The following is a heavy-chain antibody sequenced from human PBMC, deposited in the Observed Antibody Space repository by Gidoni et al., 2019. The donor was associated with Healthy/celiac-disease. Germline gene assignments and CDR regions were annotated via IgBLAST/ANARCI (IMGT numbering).Heavy chain of an antibody. V-gene: IGHV5-51*03. CDR2: IYPGDSAT. J-gene: IGHJ3*02. CDR3: ARPAAHYYDSSGYYFLPARNDAFDI. CDR1: GFRFTSYW. D-gene: IGHD3-22*01. Sequence: EVQLVPSGAEVKKPGGSPKISCKSSGFRFTSYWIGWWRQFPGKGLEWMGIIYPGDSATRYSPSFQGQVTISADKSISTAYLQWSSLKASDTAMYYCARPAAHYYDSSGYYFLPARNDAFDIWGQGTMVTVSS.